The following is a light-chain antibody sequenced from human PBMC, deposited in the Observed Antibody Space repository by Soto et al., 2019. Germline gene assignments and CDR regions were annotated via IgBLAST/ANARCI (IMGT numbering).Light chain of an antibody. CDR3: QQYNSPWT. CDR1: QSISSW. V-gene: IGKV1-5*03. Sequence: DIQMTQSTSTLSASVGDRVTITCRASQSISSWLAWYHQKPGKAPKLLIYKASSLESGVPSRFSDSGSGTEFTLTISSLQPDDFATYYCQQYNSPWTFGQGTKVEIK. CDR2: KAS. J-gene: IGKJ1*01.